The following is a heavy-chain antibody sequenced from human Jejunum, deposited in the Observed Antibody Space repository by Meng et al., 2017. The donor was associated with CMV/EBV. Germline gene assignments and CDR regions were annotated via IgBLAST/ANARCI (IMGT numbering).Heavy chain of an antibody. V-gene: IGHV1-2*02. CDR2: INPKSGDT. CDR1: GYTFINYA. CDR3: ARRTTVTGGFDY. D-gene: IGHD4-17*01. J-gene: IGHJ4*02. Sequence: QGQLLQTGCGLKKPGASVKVSCKASGYTFINYAINWVRQAPGQGLEWMGWINPKSGDTDYAQKFQGRVTMTRDTSMNRAYMELSSLKFDDTAVYYCARRTTVTGGFDYWGQGTLVTVSS.